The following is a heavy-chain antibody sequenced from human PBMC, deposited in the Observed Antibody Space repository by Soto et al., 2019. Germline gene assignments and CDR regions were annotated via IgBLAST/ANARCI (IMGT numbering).Heavy chain of an antibody. J-gene: IGHJ5*02. Sequence: QITLKESGPTLVKPTQTLTLTCTFSGFSLSTSGVGVGWIRQPPGKALEWLALIYWDDDKRYSPSLKSRLTITKDTSKNQVVLTMTNRDPVDTATYYCAHGYSQAMVRGVIRVGDWFDPWGQGTLVTVSS. CDR1: GFSLSTSGVG. V-gene: IGHV2-5*02. D-gene: IGHD3-10*01. CDR2: IYWDDDK. CDR3: AHGYSQAMVRGVIRVGDWFDP.